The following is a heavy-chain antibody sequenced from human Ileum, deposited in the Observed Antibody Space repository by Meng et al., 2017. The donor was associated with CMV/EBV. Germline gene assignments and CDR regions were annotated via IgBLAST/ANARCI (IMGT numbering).Heavy chain of an antibody. CDR1: GFTFSNFW. V-gene: IGHV3-7*03. J-gene: IGHJ1*01. CDR3: AKDKDSSSWYGHFQH. CDR2: INQDGSEK. Sequence: GESLKISCAISGFTFSNFWMSWVRQAPGKGLEWVANINQDGSEKYFVDSVKGRFTISRDNSKNTLYLQMNSLRAEDTAVYYCAKDKDSSSWYGHFQHWGQGTLVTVSS. D-gene: IGHD6-13*01.